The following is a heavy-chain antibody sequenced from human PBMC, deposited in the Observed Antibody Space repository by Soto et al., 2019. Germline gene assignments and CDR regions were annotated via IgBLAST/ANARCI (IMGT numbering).Heavy chain of an antibody. CDR3: ARGRDGYHPGIKYFDY. J-gene: IGHJ4*02. Sequence: SETLSLTCAVSGGSISSGGYSWSWIRQPPGKGLEWIGYIYHSGSTYYNPSLKSRVTISVDRSKNQFSLKLSSVTAADTAVYYCARGRDGYHPGIKYFDYWGQGNLVTVSS. V-gene: IGHV4-30-2*01. CDR1: GGSISSGGYS. CDR2: IYHSGST. D-gene: IGHD5-18*01.